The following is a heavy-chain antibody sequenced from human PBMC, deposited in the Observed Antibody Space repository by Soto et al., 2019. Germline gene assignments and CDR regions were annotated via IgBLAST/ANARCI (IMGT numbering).Heavy chain of an antibody. Sequence: EVQLLESGGGLVQPGGSLRLSCAASGFTFSSYAMSWVRQAPGKGLEWVSAISGSGGSTYYADSVKGRFTISRDNSKNTLYMQMNSLRAEDTAVYYCAKANIPFYSGGWTGGFDPWGQGTLVTVSS. CDR1: GFTFSSYA. J-gene: IGHJ5*02. CDR3: AKANIPFYSGGWTGGFDP. V-gene: IGHV3-23*01. D-gene: IGHD6-19*01. CDR2: ISGSGGST.